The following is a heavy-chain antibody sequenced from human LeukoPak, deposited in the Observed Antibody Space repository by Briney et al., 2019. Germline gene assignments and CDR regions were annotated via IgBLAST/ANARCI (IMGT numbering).Heavy chain of an antibody. CDR3: ARTSPRDWFDP. J-gene: IGHJ5*02. Sequence: ASVKVSCKASGYTFTGYYMHWVRQAPGQGLEWMGWINTNTGNPTYAQGFTGRFVFSLDTSVSTAYLQISSLKAEDTAVYYCARTSPRDWFDPWGQGTLVTVSS. CDR2: INTNTGNP. CDR1: GYTFTGYY. V-gene: IGHV7-4-1*02.